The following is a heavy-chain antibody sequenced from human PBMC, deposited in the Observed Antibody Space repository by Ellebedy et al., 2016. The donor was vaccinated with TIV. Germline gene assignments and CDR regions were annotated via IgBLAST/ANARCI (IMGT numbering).Heavy chain of an antibody. Sequence: GGSLRLXXAASGFTFTTQAMSWVRQAPGKGLEWVSVISGSGGSTYYADSVKGRFTISRDNSKNTLYLQMNSLRADDTAVYYCASHSSLFDYWGQGTLVTVSS. J-gene: IGHJ4*02. CDR3: ASHSSLFDY. V-gene: IGHV3-23*01. CDR1: GFTFTTQA. CDR2: ISGSGGST. D-gene: IGHD3-22*01.